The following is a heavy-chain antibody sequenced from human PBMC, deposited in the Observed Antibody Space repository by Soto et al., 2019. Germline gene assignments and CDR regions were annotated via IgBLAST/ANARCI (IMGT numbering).Heavy chain of an antibody. V-gene: IGHV3-48*02. CDR3: ARDIWYGDYENYYYGMDV. D-gene: IGHD4-17*01. CDR1: GFTFSSYS. CDR2: ISSSSSTI. Sequence: GGSLRLSCAASGFTFSSYSMNWVRQAPGKGLEWVSYISSSSSTIYYADSVKGRFTISRDNAKNSLYLQMNSLRDEDTAVYYCARDIWYGDYENYYYGMDVWGQGTTVTVSS. J-gene: IGHJ6*02.